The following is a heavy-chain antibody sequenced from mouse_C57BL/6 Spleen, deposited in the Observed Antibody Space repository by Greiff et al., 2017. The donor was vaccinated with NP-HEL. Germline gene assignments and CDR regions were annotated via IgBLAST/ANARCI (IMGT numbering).Heavy chain of an antibody. D-gene: IGHD2-3*01. J-gene: IGHJ2*01. V-gene: IGHV5-6*01. CDR3: ARHRDGYYYFDY. CDR2: ISSGGSYT. Sequence: EVKLMESGGDLVKPGGSLKLSCAASGFTFSSYGMSWVRQTPDKRLEWVATISSGGSYTYYPDSVKGRFTISRDNAKTTLYLQMSSLKSEDTAMYYCARHRDGYYYFDYWGQGTTLTVSS. CDR1: GFTFSSYG.